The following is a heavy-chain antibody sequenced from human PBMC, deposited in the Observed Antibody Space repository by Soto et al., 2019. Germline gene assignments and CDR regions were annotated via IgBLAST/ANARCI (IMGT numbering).Heavy chain of an antibody. V-gene: IGHV4-39*03. Sequence: ASETLSLTCTVSGGSISSSSYYWGWIRQPPGKGLEWIGSIYYSGSTYYNPSLKSRVTISVDTSKNQFSLKLSSVTAADTAVYYCTTSSDLTDLHDAFDIWGQGTMVTVSS. CDR2: IYYSGST. CDR3: TTSSDLTDLHDAFDI. D-gene: IGHD2-2*01. CDR1: GGSISSSSYY. J-gene: IGHJ3*02.